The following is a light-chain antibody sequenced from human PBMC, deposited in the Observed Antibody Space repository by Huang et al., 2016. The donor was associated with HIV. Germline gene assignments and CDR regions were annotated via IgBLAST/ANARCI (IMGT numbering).Light chain of an antibody. CDR3: QQYYTTPPLT. CDR2: WAS. Sequence: DIVMTQSPDSLAVSLGERATINCKSSQSLFYSSNNKNYLAWYQQKPGQAPKGLIYWASTREAGVPDRFSGGGSGTDFTLTISSLQAEDVAVYYCQQYYTTPPLTFGGGTKVEIK. V-gene: IGKV4-1*01. J-gene: IGKJ4*01. CDR1: QSLFYSSNNKNY.